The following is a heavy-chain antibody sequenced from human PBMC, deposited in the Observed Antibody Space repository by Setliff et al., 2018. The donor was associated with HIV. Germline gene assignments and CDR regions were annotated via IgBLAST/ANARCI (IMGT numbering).Heavy chain of an antibody. CDR1: GFTFNTCA. J-gene: IGHJ3*01. Sequence: GGSLRLSCAGSGFTFNTCAMNWVRQAPGKGLEWVAVISYDANSKYYADSVKGRFTISRDNSKNTLFLQMKSLRTEDTAVYYCAKDPTYYYESSGPYDAFDVWGQGTMVTVSS. CDR3: AKDPTYYYESSGPYDAFDV. D-gene: IGHD3-22*01. V-gene: IGHV3-30*04. CDR2: ISYDANSK.